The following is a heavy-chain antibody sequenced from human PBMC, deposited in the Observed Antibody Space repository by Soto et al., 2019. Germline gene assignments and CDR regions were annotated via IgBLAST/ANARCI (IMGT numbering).Heavy chain of an antibody. Sequence: QVQLVESGGGVVQPGRSLRLSCAASGFTFSSYGMHWVRQAPGKGLEWVAVIWYDGSNKYYADSVKGRFTISRDNSKNTLYLQMNSLRDEDTAVYYCAREAPMVGYCSSTSCPLYYYYYGMDVWGQGTTVTVSS. J-gene: IGHJ6*02. V-gene: IGHV3-33*01. CDR2: IWYDGSNK. CDR3: AREAPMVGYCSSTSCPLYYYYYGMDV. D-gene: IGHD2-2*01. CDR1: GFTFSSYG.